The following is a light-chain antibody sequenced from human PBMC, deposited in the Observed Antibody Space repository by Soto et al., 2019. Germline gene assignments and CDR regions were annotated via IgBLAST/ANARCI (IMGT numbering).Light chain of an antibody. CDR2: SNN. J-gene: IGLJ1*01. V-gene: IGLV1-44*01. Sequence: HSVLTQPPSASGTPGQRVTISCSGSSSNIGSNPVNWYQQLPGTAPKLLIYSNNQRPSGVPDRFSGSKSGTSASLAISGLQSEDEADYYCAAWDDSLNGYVFGTGTKVTVL. CDR1: SSNIGSNP. CDR3: AAWDDSLNGYV.